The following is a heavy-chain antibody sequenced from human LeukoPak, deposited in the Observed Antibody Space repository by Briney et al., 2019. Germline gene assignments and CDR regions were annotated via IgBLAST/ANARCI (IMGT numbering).Heavy chain of an antibody. D-gene: IGHD5-12*01. CDR2: IHHSGST. CDR3: AISGYSGYVPATPTDY. J-gene: IGHJ4*02. V-gene: IGHV4-38-2*02. Sequence: SETLSLTCTVSGYSISSGYYWGWIRQPPGKGLEWIGSIHHSGSTYYNPSLKSRVTISVDTSKNQFSLKLSSVTAADTAVYYCAISGYSGYVPATPTDYWGQGTLVTVSS. CDR1: GYSISSGYY.